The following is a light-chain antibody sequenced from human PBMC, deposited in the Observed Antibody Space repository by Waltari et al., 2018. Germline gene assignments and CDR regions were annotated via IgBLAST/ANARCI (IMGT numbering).Light chain of an antibody. CDR1: QYIGVW. V-gene: IGKV1-5*03. Sequence: IQMTQSPSTLSASVEDQLTITCRASQYIGVWLAGYQQKPGRGPDLLFYKASILQSGVPSRFSGSGSGTEFTLTISSLQPDDFATYYCQQFNSYPWTFGLGTKVEI. CDR2: KAS. J-gene: IGKJ1*01. CDR3: QQFNSYPWT.